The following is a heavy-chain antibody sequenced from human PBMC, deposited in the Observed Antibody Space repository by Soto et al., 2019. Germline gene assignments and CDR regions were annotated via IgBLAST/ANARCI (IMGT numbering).Heavy chain of an antibody. CDR3: GRALFDYADY. J-gene: IGHJ4*02. CDR1: AGSITSGDYY. Sequence: QVQLQESGPGLVKPSQTLSLTCTVSAGSITSGDYYWSWIRQPPGKGLEWIGNIYYRGNTYYNPSLQSRVTTSIDTAKNQFSLKLSSVTAADTAVYYCGRALFDYADYWGQGTLVTVSS. D-gene: IGHD4-17*01. V-gene: IGHV4-30-4*01. CDR2: IYYRGNT.